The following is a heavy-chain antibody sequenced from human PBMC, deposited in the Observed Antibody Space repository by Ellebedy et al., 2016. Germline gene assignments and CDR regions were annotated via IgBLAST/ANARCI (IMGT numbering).Heavy chain of an antibody. CDR1: GFTVSSNY. J-gene: IGHJ4*02. Sequence: GGSLRLXCAASGFTVSSNYMSWVRQAPGKGLEWVSVIYSGGSTYYADSVKGRFTISRDNSKNTLYLQMNSLRAEDTAVYYCARLGYSKMPVFGFVGYWGQGTLVTVSS. CDR3: ARLGYSKMPVFGFVGY. CDR2: IYSGGST. V-gene: IGHV3-66*04. D-gene: IGHD5-18*01.